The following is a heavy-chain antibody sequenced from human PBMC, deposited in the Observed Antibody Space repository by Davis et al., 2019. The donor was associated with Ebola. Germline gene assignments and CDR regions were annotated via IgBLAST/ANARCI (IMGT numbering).Heavy chain of an antibody. Sequence: GESLKISCAASGFTFSSYGMHWVRQAPGKGLEWVAVISYDVSNKYYADSVKGRITISRDNSKNTLSLQMNSLRAEDTAVYYCARGRRDHYYDSGSAFDYWGQGTLVTVSS. V-gene: IGHV3-30*03. D-gene: IGHD3-10*01. J-gene: IGHJ4*02. CDR1: GFTFSSYG. CDR2: ISYDVSNK. CDR3: ARGRRDHYYDSGSAFDY.